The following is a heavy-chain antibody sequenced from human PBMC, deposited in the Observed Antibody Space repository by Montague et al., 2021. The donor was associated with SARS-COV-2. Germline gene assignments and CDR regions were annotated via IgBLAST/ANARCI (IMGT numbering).Heavy chain of an antibody. CDR1: GGSISSGSYY. V-gene: IGHV4-61*02. Sequence: TPSLTCTVSGGSISSGSYYWSWIRQPAGKGLEWIGRIYTSGSTNYDPSLKSRVTISVDTSKNQFSLKLSSVTAADTAVYYCARASCDLGAPAFDYWGQGTLVTVSS. CDR2: IYTSGST. D-gene: IGHD3-3*01. CDR3: ARASCDLGAPAFDY. J-gene: IGHJ4*02.